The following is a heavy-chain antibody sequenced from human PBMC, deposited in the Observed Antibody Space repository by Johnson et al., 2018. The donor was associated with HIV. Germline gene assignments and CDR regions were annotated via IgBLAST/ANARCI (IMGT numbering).Heavy chain of an antibody. Sequence: QVQLVESGGGVVQHGRSLRLSCAASGFTFSSYAMHWVRQAPGKGLEWVAVVSYDGTNKYYADSVKGRFTISRDNSKNTLYLEMNSLRAEDTAVYYCASGAYYDFWSGLAHAFDIWGQGTMVTVSS. CDR2: VSYDGTNK. CDR1: GFTFSSYA. D-gene: IGHD3-3*01. V-gene: IGHV3-30*04. CDR3: ASGAYYDFWSGLAHAFDI. J-gene: IGHJ3*02.